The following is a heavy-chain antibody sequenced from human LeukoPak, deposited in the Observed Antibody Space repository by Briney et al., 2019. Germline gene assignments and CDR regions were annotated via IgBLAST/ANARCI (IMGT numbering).Heavy chain of an antibody. Sequence: GASVKVSCKASGYTFTGYYMHWVRQAPGQGLEWMGWINTNTGNPTYAQGFTGRFVFSLDTSVSTAYLQISSLKAEDTAVYYCARDSWSGYSTETDDYWGQGTLVTVSS. CDR3: ARDSWSGYSTETDDY. CDR1: GYTFTGYY. CDR2: INTNTGNP. J-gene: IGHJ4*02. V-gene: IGHV7-4-1*02. D-gene: IGHD3-3*01.